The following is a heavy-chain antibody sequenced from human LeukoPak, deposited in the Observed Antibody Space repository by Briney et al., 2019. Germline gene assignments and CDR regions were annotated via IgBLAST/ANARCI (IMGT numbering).Heavy chain of an antibody. CDR3: ARDHCTSSGCYEYYYYGMDV. CDR2: IFYSGST. D-gene: IGHD2-2*01. Sequence: SQTLSLTCSVSGGSISSRDHYGSWLRQHPGKGLEWIGYIFYSGSTHYNPSLKSRVTISVDPSKNQFSLKLSSVTAADKAVYYCARDHCTSSGCYEYYYYGMDVWGQGTTVTVSS. J-gene: IGHJ6*02. V-gene: IGHV4-31*03. CDR1: GGSISSRDHY.